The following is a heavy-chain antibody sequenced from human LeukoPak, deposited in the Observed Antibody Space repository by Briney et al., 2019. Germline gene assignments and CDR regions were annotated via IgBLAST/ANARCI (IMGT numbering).Heavy chain of an antibody. CDR1: GYTFTNYD. CDR2: VTPNSGNT. CDR3: ARTAPPVRGVIIGVYYYYYGMDV. V-gene: IGHV1-8*02. D-gene: IGHD3-10*01. J-gene: IGHJ6*02. Sequence: ASVKVSCKASGYTFTNYDINWVRQATGQGLEWMGWVTPNSGNTGYAQKFQGRVTMTRNTSISTAYMELSSLRSEDTAVYYCARTAPPVRGVIIGVYYYYYGMDVWGQGTTVTVSS.